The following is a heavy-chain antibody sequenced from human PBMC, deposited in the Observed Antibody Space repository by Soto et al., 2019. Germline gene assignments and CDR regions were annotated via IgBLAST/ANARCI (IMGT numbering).Heavy chain of an antibody. J-gene: IGHJ6*03. CDR1: GFTFDDYA. Sequence: SLRLSCAASGFTFDDYAMHWVRQAPGKGLEWVSGISWNSGSIGYADSVKGRFTISRDNAKNSLYLQMNSLRAEDTALYYCAKDRDSSSSVHYYYYMDVWGKGTTVTVS. CDR3: AKDRDSSSSVHYYYYMDV. D-gene: IGHD6-6*01. V-gene: IGHV3-9*01. CDR2: ISWNSGSI.